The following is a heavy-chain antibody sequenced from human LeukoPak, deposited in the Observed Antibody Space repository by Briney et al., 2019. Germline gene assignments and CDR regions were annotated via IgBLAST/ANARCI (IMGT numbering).Heavy chain of an antibody. V-gene: IGHV3-23*01. J-gene: IGHJ1*01. CDR2: ISGSGGST. Sequence: GGSLRLSCAASGFTFSSYAMSWVRQAPGKGLEWVSAISGSGGSTYYADSVKGRFTISRDNSKNTLYLQMNSLRAEDTAVYYCAKVPDTAMVGRGTGAEYFQHWGQGTLVTVSS. D-gene: IGHD5-18*01. CDR3: AKVPDTAMVGRGTGAEYFQH. CDR1: GFTFSSYA.